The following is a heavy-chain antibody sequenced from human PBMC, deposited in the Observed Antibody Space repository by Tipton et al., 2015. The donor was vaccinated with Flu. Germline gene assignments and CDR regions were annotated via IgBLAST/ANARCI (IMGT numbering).Heavy chain of an antibody. CDR2: IRRKAYGGTT. CDR3: TREGQLLPYYYYGMGV. D-gene: IGHD2-2*01. CDR1: GFTFGDYA. Sequence: SLRLSCTASGFTFGDYAMSWFRQAPGKGLEWVGFIRRKAYGGTTEYAASVKGRLTISRDDSKSIAYLQMNSLKTEDTAVYYCTREGQLLPYYYYGMGVWGQGTTVTGSS. V-gene: IGHV3-49*03. J-gene: IGHJ6*02.